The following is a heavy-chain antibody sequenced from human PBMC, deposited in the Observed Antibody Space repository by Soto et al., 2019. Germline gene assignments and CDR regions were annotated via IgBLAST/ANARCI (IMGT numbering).Heavy chain of an antibody. J-gene: IGHJ4*02. V-gene: IGHV3-23*01. D-gene: IGHD3-22*01. CDR3: AKWRFGGYYDSSGYFMGNYFDY. Sequence: GGSLRLSCAAPGFTFSSYAMSWVRQAPGKGLEWVSAISGSGGSTYYADSVKGRFTISRDNSKNTLYLQMNSLRAEDTAVYYCAKWRFGGYYDSSGYFMGNYFDYWGQGTLVTVSS. CDR1: GFTFSSYA. CDR2: ISGSGGST.